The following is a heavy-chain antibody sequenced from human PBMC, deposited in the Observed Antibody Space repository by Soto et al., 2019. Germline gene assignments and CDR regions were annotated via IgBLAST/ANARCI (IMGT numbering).Heavy chain of an antibody. J-gene: IGHJ4*02. CDR2: IDPSDSYT. Sequence: PGESLKISCKGSGYSFTSYWITWVRQMPGKGLEWMGRIDPSDSYTNYSPSFQGHVTISADKSISTAYLQWSSLKASDTAMYYCASTTYQWLDPSYFDYWGQGTLVTVSS. CDR1: GYSFTSYW. D-gene: IGHD6-19*01. V-gene: IGHV5-10-1*01. CDR3: ASTTYQWLDPSYFDY.